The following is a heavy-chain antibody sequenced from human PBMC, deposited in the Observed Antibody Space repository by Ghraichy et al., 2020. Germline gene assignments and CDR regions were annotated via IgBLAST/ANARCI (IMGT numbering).Heavy chain of an antibody. J-gene: IGHJ4*02. CDR1: GYTFTSHG. V-gene: IGHV1-18*01. Sequence: ASVKVSCKASGYTFTSHGISWVRQAPGQGLEWMGWINPYNGDTNYAQNVQGRVTMTTDTSTSTAYMELRSLRSDDTAVYYCSRDPPEKEDLDYWGQGTLVTVSS. CDR3: SRDPPEKEDLDY. D-gene: IGHD2-15*01. CDR2: INPYNGDT.